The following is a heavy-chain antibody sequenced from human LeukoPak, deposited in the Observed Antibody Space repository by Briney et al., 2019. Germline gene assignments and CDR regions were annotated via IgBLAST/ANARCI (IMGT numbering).Heavy chain of an antibody. D-gene: IGHD1-26*01. V-gene: IGHV3-11*01. CDR2: FSNSGSTI. Sequence: GGSLRLSCAASGFTFSDYYISWIRQAPGKGLEGVSYFSNSGSTIYYADSVKGRFTISRDNSKNTLYLQMNSLRAEDTAVYYCAKGRSGGSYYSDAFDIWGQGTMVTVSS. J-gene: IGHJ3*02. CDR1: GFTFSDYY. CDR3: AKGRSGGSYYSDAFDI.